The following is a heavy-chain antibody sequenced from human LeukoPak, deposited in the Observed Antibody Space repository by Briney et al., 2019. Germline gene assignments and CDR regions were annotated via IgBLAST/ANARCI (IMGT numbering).Heavy chain of an antibody. CDR1: GYSFTSYW. V-gene: IGHV5-51*01. D-gene: IGHD2-15*01. J-gene: IGHJ2*01. Sequence: GESLKISCKGSGYSFTSYWISWVRQMPGKGLEWMGIIYPGDSDTRYSPSFQGQVTISADKSISTAYLQWSSLKASDTAMYYCARRRFDCSGGSCYRSYWYFDLWGRGTLVTVSS. CDR2: IYPGDSDT. CDR3: ARRRFDCSGGSCYRSYWYFDL.